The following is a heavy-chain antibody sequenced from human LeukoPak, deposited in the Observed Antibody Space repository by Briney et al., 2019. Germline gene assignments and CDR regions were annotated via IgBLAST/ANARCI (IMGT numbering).Heavy chain of an antibody. J-gene: IGHJ4*02. D-gene: IGHD4-11*01. CDR2: INPNSGGT. V-gene: IGHV1-2*02. CDR1: GYTFTGYY. CDR3: ARCYSIFSRYFFYY. Sequence: ASVKVSCKASGYTFTGYYMHWVRQAPGQGLEWMGWINPNSGGTNYAQKFQGRVTMTRDTSISTAYMELSRLRSDDTAVYYCARCYSIFSRYFFYYWRQGTLVTVSS.